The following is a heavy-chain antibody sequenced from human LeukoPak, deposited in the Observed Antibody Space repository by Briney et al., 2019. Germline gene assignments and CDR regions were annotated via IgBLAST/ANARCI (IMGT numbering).Heavy chain of an antibody. CDR1: GGTFSSYA. CDR3: ARDHLPHFGRLPKKASIVDGFDP. D-gene: IGHD6-25*01. J-gene: IGHJ5*02. V-gene: IGHV1-69*13. CDR2: IIPIFGTA. Sequence: ASVKVSCKASGGTFSSYAISWVRQAPGQGLEWMGGIIPIFGTANYAQKFQGRVTITADESTSTAYMELSSLRSEDTAVYYCARDHLPHFGRLPKKASIVDGFDPWGQGTLVTVSS.